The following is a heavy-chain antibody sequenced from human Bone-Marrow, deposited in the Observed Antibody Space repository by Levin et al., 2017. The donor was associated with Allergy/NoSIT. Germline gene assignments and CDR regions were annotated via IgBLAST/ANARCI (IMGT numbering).Heavy chain of an antibody. V-gene: IGHV3-53*01. CDR2: IFDDDTT. CDR1: EFSVSSNY. J-gene: IGHJ6*03. CDR3: ARVSSGSSNYDTEPHSYYYMDV. D-gene: IGHD4-11*01. Sequence: GGSLRLSCTGSEFSVSSNYMSWVRQAPGKGLEWVSLIFDDDTTYYADSVKGRFTIPRDNSKDTFYIQMNSLRAEDTAVYYCARVSSGSSNYDTEPHSYYYMDVWGRGTTVTVSS.